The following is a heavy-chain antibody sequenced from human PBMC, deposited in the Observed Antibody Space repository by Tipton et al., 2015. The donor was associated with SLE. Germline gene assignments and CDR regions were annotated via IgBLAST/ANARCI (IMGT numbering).Heavy chain of an antibody. J-gene: IGHJ3*02. CDR3: VKVPYPGIAARCAFDI. D-gene: IGHD6-6*01. V-gene: IGHV3-66*02. CDR1: GFSVSSNY. Sequence: SLRLSCAASGFSVSSNYMSWVRQAPGKGLEWVSVIYSGGSTYYSDSVKGRFTISRDNSKNTLYLQMNSLRAEDTAVYYCVKVPYPGIAARCAFDIWGQGTMVTVSS. CDR2: IYSGGST.